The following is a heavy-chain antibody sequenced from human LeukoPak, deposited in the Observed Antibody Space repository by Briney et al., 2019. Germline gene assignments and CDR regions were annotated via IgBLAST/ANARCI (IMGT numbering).Heavy chain of an antibody. D-gene: IGHD6-19*01. CDR3: ARDGGSGLTYYFDY. Sequence: SETLSLTCTVSGGSISSSSYYWGWIRQPPGKGLEWIGSIYYSGSSYYNPSLKSRVTISVDTSKNQFSLKLSSVTAADTAVYYCARDGGSGLTYYFDYWGQGTLVTVSS. J-gene: IGHJ4*02. CDR2: IYYSGSS. CDR1: GGSISSSSYY. V-gene: IGHV4-39*07.